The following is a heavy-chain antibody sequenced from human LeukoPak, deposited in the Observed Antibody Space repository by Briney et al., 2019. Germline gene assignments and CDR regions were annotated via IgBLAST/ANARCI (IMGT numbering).Heavy chain of an antibody. J-gene: IGHJ5*02. V-gene: IGHV3-74*01. D-gene: IGHD2-21*02. Sequence: GGSLRLFCAASGFTFSNYWMHWVRQVPGKGPEWVSHINGDGSDTGYADSVKGRFTISRDNRKNTVYLQMNSLRAEDTAVYYCARDQLSYCDGDCPWGQGTLVTVSS. CDR2: INGDGSDT. CDR3: ARDQLSYCDGDCP. CDR1: GFTFSNYW.